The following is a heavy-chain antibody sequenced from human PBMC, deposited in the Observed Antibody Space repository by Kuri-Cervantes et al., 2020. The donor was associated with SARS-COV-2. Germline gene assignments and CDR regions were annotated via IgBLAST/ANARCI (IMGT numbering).Heavy chain of an antibody. Sequence: SETLSLTCTVSGGSISSGSYCWSWIRQPAGKGLEWIGYIYTSGSTNYNPSLKSRVTISVDTSKNQFSLKLSSVTAADTAVYYCARDSRSYYQVLLDHFYYSYMDVWGKGTTVTVSS. D-gene: IGHD1-26*01. CDR3: ARDSRSYYQVLLDHFYYSYMDV. V-gene: IGHV4-61*09. CDR2: IYTSGST. J-gene: IGHJ6*03. CDR1: GGSISSGSYC.